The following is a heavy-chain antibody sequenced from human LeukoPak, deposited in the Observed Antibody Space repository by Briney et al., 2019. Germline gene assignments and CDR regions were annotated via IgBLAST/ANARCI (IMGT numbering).Heavy chain of an antibody. V-gene: IGHV4-61*01. CDR2: IYYSGST. J-gene: IGHJ6*03. Sequence: SETLSLTCTVSGGSISSGSYYWSWIRQPPGKGLEWIGYIYYSGSTNYNPSLKSRVTISVDTSKNQFSLELSSVTAADTAVYYCARTTEGYCRGRSCYSYYYYMDVWGKGTTVTVSS. D-gene: IGHD2-15*01. CDR3: ARTTEGYCRGRSCYSYYYYMDV. CDR1: GGSISSGSYY.